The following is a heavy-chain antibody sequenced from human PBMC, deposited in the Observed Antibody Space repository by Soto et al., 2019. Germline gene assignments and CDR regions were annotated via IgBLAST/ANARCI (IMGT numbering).Heavy chain of an antibody. Sequence: PGVSLRLSCAASGFTFSSCAMHRVRQAPGKGLEWVALISYDGSNKYYADSVKGRFTISRDNSKNTLYLQMNSLRAEDTAVYYCARDKRDLRFLEWSYYFDYWGQGT. V-gene: IGHV3-30-3*01. CDR1: GFTFSSCA. D-gene: IGHD3-3*01. CDR2: ISYDGSNK. CDR3: ARDKRDLRFLEWSYYFDY. J-gene: IGHJ4*02.